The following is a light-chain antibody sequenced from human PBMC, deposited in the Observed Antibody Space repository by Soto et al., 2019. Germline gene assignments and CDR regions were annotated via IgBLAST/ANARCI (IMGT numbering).Light chain of an antibody. J-gene: IGLJ1*01. CDR1: SSDVGGYNY. V-gene: IGLV2-14*01. CDR2: EVS. Sequence: GTSSDVGGYNYVSWYQQHPGKAPKLMIYEVSNRPSGVSNRFSGSKSGNTASLTISGLQAEDEADYYCSSYTSSSIYVFGTGTKV. CDR3: SSYTSSSIYV.